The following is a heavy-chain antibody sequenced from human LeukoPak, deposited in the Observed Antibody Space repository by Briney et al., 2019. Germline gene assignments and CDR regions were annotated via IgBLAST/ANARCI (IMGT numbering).Heavy chain of an antibody. CDR2: ISSSSSGI. CDR1: GFTFSSYS. Sequence: AGTLCLSCAASGFTFSSYSLNWVRKGQGKGLEWVSSISSSSSGISYEDPVKGRFTISRDNDKNSLYLQMNSLRAEDTAVYYCARGPIVVVSAAIDGRGYYYYYMDVWGKGTTVTVSS. V-gene: IGHV3-21*01. J-gene: IGHJ6*03. D-gene: IGHD2-2*02. CDR3: ARGPIVVVSAAIDGRGYYYYYMDV.